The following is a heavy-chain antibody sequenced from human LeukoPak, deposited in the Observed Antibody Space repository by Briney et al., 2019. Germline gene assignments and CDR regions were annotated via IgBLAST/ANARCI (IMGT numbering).Heavy chain of an antibody. D-gene: IGHD2-21*02. J-gene: IGHJ4*02. Sequence: SETLSLTCTVSGGSISTYYWSWIRQPPGKGLEWIGYVYYSGNTNYNPSLKSRLTISVDSSKNQFSLKLSSVTAADTAVYYCARVGTARSLDYWGQGTLVTVSS. V-gene: IGHV4-59*08. CDR3: ARVGTARSLDY. CDR1: GGSISTYY. CDR2: VYYSGNT.